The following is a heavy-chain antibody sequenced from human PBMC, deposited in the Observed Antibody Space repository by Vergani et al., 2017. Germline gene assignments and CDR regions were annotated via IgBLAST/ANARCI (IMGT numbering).Heavy chain of an antibody. V-gene: IGHV4-4*07. J-gene: IGHJ4*02. CDR2: IYTSGST. Sequence: QVQLQESGPGLVKPSETLSLTCTVSGGSISSYYWSWIRQPAGKGLEWIGRIYTSGSTNYNPSLKSRVTISVDTSKNQFSLKLSSVTAADTAVYYCARDSSPDSSSWSPYYFDYWGQGTLVAVSS. CDR3: ARDSSPDSSSWSPYYFDY. D-gene: IGHD6-13*01. CDR1: GGSISSYY.